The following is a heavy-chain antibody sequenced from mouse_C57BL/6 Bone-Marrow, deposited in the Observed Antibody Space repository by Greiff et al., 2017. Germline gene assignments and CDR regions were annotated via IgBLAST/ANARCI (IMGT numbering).Heavy chain of an antibody. V-gene: IGHV5-12*01. CDR3: AIRTGAGAMDY. D-gene: IGHD4-1*01. CDR2: ISNGGGST. J-gene: IGHJ4*01. CDR1: GFTFSDYY. Sequence: EVMLVESGGGLVQPGGSLKLSCAASGFTFSDYYMYWVRQTPEKRLEWVAYISNGGGSTYYPDTVKGRFTISRDNAKNTLYLQMSRLKSEDTAMXYCAIRTGAGAMDYWGQGTSVTVSS.